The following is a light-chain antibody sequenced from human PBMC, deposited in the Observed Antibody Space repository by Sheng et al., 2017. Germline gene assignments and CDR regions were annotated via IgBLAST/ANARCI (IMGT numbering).Light chain of an antibody. CDR3: QQSYTTPFT. CDR1: QGISNY. Sequence: DIQMTQSPSSLSASVGDRVTLTCRASQGISNYLNWYQQKPGKAPKLLINAASNLQSGFPSTFSGSGSGTDFTLTISSLQPEDFATYYCQQSYTTPFTFGPGTKV. V-gene: IGKV1-39*01. CDR2: AAS. J-gene: IGKJ3*01.